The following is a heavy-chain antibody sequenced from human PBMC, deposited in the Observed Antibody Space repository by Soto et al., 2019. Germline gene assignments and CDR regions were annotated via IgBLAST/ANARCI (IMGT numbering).Heavy chain of an antibody. CDR3: ATSLFWPGYFDL. J-gene: IGHJ2*01. D-gene: IGHD2-21*01. Sequence: EVQLVESGGDLIQAGGSLRLSCAASDFTVSSNYMTWVRQAPGKGLECVSAIFRDGKTYYAVSVKGRFTISRDNSKNTVCLQMDSLRAEDTAVYYCATSLFWPGYFDLWGRGTLVTVSS. CDR1: DFTVSSNY. CDR2: IFRDGKT. V-gene: IGHV3-53*01.